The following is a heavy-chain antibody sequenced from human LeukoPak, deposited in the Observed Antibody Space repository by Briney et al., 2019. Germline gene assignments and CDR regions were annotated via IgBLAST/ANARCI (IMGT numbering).Heavy chain of an antibody. D-gene: IGHD3-10*01. J-gene: IGHJ4*02. CDR1: GFTFSSYG. Sequence: PGGSLRLSCAASGFTFSSYGMHWVRQAPGKGLEWVAVISYDGSNKYYADSVKGRFTISRDNSKNTLYLQMNSLRAEDTAVYHCAKCLFSSMVRGVEAFDYWGQGTLVTVSS. CDR2: ISYDGSNK. V-gene: IGHV3-30*18. CDR3: AKCLFSSMVRGVEAFDY.